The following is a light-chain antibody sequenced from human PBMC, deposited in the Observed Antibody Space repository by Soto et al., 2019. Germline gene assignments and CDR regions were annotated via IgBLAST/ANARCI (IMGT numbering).Light chain of an antibody. CDR2: KAS. Sequence: DIQMTQSPSTLSASVGDRVTIPFRASQSISSWLAWYQQKAGKAPTLLIYKASSLESGVQSRFSGSGSGTEFTLTISSLQPDDFATYYCQQYNSYWTFGQGTMVDIK. CDR1: QSISSW. J-gene: IGKJ1*01. CDR3: QQYNSYWT. V-gene: IGKV1-5*03.